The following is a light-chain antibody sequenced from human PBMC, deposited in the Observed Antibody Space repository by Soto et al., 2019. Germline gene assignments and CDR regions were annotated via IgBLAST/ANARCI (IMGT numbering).Light chain of an antibody. CDR3: SSYTSSSTPVV. CDR2: DVS. CDR1: SSDVGGYNY. V-gene: IGLV2-14*01. Sequence: QSVLTQPASVSGSPGQSITISCTGTSSDVGGYNYVSWYQQHPGKAPKLMIYDVSNRPSGVSNRFSGSKSGNTASLTISGVPAEDEADYYCSSYTSSSTPVVFGGGTQLTVL. J-gene: IGLJ2*01.